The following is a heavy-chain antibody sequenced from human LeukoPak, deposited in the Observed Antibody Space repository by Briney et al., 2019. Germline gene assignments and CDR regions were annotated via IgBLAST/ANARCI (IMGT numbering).Heavy chain of an antibody. V-gene: IGHV3-23*01. J-gene: IGHJ4*02. Sequence: ETLSLTCTVSGGSISSGGYYWSWIRQPPGKGLEWVSGNSASGETTYYADSVKGRFTISRDNSRNTLHLQMNSLRVEDTAVYYCAKAPVGRLRPLDYWGQGTLVTVSS. CDR3: AKAPVGRLRPLDY. D-gene: IGHD5-12*01. CDR2: NSASGETT. CDR1: GGSISSGGYY.